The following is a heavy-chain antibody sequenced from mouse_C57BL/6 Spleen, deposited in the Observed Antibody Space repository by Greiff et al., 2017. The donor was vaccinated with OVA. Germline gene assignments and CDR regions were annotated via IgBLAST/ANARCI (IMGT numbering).Heavy chain of an antibody. V-gene: IGHV1-80*01. CDR2: IYPGDGDT. J-gene: IGHJ1*03. CDR3: ARWLAGWYFDV. CDR1: GYAFSSYW. Sequence: QVQLKESGAELVKPGASVKISCKASGYAFSSYWMNWVKQRPGKGLEWIGQIYPGDGDTNYNGKFKGKATLTADKSSSTAYMQLSSLTSEDSAVYFCARWLAGWYFDVWGTGTTVTVSS.